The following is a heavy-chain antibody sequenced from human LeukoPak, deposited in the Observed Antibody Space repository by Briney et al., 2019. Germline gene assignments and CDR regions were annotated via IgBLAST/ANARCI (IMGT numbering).Heavy chain of an antibody. Sequence: PSETLSLTRTVSGGSISSSSYYWCWIRQPPGKGLEWIGSIYYSGSTYYNPSLKSRVTISVDTSKNQFSLKLSSVTAADTAVYYCARDYDFWSGYSAYFDYWGQGTLVTVSS. CDR3: ARDYDFWSGYSAYFDY. J-gene: IGHJ4*02. D-gene: IGHD3-3*01. V-gene: IGHV4-39*01. CDR2: IYYSGST. CDR1: GGSISSSSYY.